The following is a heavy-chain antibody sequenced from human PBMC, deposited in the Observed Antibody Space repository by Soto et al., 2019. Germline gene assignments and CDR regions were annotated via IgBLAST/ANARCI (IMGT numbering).Heavy chain of an antibody. V-gene: IGHV1-2*02. Sequence: EASVKVSCKASGYTFTDYYMHWLRQSPGQGLEWMGWINPTSGGTSYAQNFQGRVTMTRDTSISTAYMELSRLSSDDTAVYYCSRASAVAGGSSNSLPNDYWGQGTLVTVSS. CDR2: INPTSGGT. J-gene: IGHJ4*02. D-gene: IGHD6-19*01. CDR1: GYTFTDYY. CDR3: SRASAVAGGSSNSLPNDY.